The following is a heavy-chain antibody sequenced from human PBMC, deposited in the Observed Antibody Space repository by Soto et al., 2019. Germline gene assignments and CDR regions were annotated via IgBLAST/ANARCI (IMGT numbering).Heavy chain of an antibody. CDR2: IYHSGRA. CDR1: GGAISSGGHS. CDR3: ARRRVTPGRNRNWFDP. D-gene: IGHD2-8*01. Sequence: SETLSLTCVVSGGAISSGGHSWSWIRQPPGKGLEWIGYIYHSGRAYYNPSLKSRVTISIDKFKKQFSLEVHSVTAADTSVYYCARRRVTPGRNRNWFDPWCQGTLVTVS. J-gene: IGHJ5*02. V-gene: IGHV4-30-2*01.